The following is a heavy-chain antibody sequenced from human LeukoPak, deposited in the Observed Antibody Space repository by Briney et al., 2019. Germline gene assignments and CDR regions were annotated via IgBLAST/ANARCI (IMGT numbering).Heavy chain of an antibody. CDR2: INPNSGGT. CDR3: ARAGVWFGEITDY. CDR1: GYTFTGYY. V-gene: IGHV1-2*02. Sequence: ASVKVSCKASGYTFTGYYMHWVQQAPGQGLEWMGWINPNSGGTNYAQKFQGRVTMTRDTSISTAYMELSRLRSDDTAVYYCARAGVWFGEITDYWGQGTLVTVSS. D-gene: IGHD3-10*01. J-gene: IGHJ4*02.